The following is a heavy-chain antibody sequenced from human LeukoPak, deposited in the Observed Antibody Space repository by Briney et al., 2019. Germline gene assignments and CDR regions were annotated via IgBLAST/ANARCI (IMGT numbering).Heavy chain of an antibody. CDR3: TTLLYDFWSGYYKTYFDY. V-gene: IGHV4-59*01. CDR1: GGSTSSYY. CDR2: IYYSGST. J-gene: IGHJ4*02. D-gene: IGHD3-3*01. Sequence: PSETLSLTCTVSGGSTSSYYWTWIRQPPGKGLEWIGYIYYSGSTNYNPSLKSRVTMSVDTSKNQFSLKLISVTAADTAVYYCTTLLYDFWSGYYKTYFDYWGQGTLVTVSS.